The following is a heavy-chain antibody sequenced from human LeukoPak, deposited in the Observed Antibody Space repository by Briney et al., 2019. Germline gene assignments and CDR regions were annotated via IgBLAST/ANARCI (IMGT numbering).Heavy chain of an antibody. D-gene: IGHD2-2*01. J-gene: IGHJ4*02. CDR3: ARTVVPAAIRGDFDY. V-gene: IGHV1-18*01. CDR1: GYTFTSYG. Sequence: SVKVSCKASGYTFTSYGISWVRQAPGQGLEWMGWISAYNGNTNYAQKLQGRVTMTTDTSTSTAYMELRSLRSDDTAVYYCARTVVPAAIRGDFDYWGQGTLVTVSS. CDR2: ISAYNGNT.